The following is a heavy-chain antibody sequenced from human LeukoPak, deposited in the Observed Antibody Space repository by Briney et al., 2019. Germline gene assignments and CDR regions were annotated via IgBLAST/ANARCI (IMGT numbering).Heavy chain of an antibody. D-gene: IGHD3-9*01. CDR3: ARDLTGYARYFDY. CDR1: GFTFSSYS. J-gene: IGHJ4*02. CDR2: ISSSSSSTI. V-gene: IGHV3-48*01. Sequence: GGSLRLSCAASGFTFSSYSMNWVRQAPGKGLEWVSYISSSSSSTIYYADSVKGRFTIPRDNAKNSLYLQMNSLRAEDTAVYYCARDLTGYARYFDYWGQGTLVTVSS.